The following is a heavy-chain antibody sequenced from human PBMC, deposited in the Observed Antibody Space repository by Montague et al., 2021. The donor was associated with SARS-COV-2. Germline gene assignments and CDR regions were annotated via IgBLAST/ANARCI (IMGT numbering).Heavy chain of an antibody. D-gene: IGHD5-18*01. CDR1: GGPISGSSDY. Sequence: SETLSLTCTVTGGPISGSSDYWCWIRHSPGKGLEGSASVDYSGNTYYSPSLKSRLTILVDTSKNQFSLKLNSVTAADTALYYCARREYSYGWGDWGQGTLVTVSS. V-gene: IGHV4-39*07. J-gene: IGHJ4*02. CDR3: ARREYSYGWGD. CDR2: VDYSGNT.